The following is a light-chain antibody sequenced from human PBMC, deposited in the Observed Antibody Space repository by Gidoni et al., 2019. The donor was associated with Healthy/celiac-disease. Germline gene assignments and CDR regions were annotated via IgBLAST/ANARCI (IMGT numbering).Light chain of an antibody. Sequence: QSVLTQPPSASGTPGQRVTISCSGSSSNIGSNTVTWYRQLPGTAPKLLIYSNNQRPSGVPDRFSGSKSGTSASLAISGLQSEDEADYYCAAWDDSLNGYVVFGGGTKLTVL. CDR3: AAWDDSLNGYVV. V-gene: IGLV1-44*01. J-gene: IGLJ2*01. CDR1: SSNIGSNT. CDR2: SNN.